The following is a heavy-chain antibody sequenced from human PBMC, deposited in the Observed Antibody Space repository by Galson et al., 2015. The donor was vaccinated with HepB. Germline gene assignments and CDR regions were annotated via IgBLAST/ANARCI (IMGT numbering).Heavy chain of an antibody. V-gene: IGHV4-34*01. CDR3: ATGTDCSSTSCYIAGRSHNWFDP. Sequence: LSLTCAVYGGSFSGYYWSWIRQPPGKGLEWIGEINHSGSTNYNPSLKSRVTISVDTSKNQFSLKLSSVTAADTAVYYCATGTDCSSTSCYIAGRSHNWFDPWGQGTLVTVSS. D-gene: IGHD2-2*02. CDR2: INHSGST. J-gene: IGHJ5*02. CDR1: GGSFSGYY.